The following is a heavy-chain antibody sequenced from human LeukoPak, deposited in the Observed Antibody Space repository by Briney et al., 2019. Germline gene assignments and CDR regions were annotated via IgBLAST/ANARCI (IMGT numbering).Heavy chain of an antibody. J-gene: IGHJ3*02. CDR3: ARRMGVVVVPAATPHDAFDI. CDR1: GFTFSSYA. D-gene: IGHD2-2*01. Sequence: GGSLRLSCAASGFTFSSYAMSWVRQAPGKGLEWVANIKQDGSEKYYVDSVKGRFTISRDNAKNSLYLQMNSLRAEDTAVYYCARRMGVVVVPAATPHDAFDIWGQGTMVTVSS. V-gene: IGHV3-7*01. CDR2: IKQDGSEK.